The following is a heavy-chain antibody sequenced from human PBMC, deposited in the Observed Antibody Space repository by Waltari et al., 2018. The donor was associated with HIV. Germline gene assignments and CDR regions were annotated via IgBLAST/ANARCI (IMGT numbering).Heavy chain of an antibody. J-gene: IGHJ4*02. CDR2: IYTGGNV. CDR3: ARGGPGGSQPFDH. Sequence: EMQLAESGGALAQPGKSLRLPSAASGFSVTAPFMGWILQAPGQGLDGVSGIYTGGNVLYADSVRGRFTISRDSSRNTLDLQMDNLRDEDTAVYYCARGGPGGSQPFDHWGQGTLVTVSS. D-gene: IGHD2-15*01. CDR1: GFSVTAPF. V-gene: IGHV3-53*01.